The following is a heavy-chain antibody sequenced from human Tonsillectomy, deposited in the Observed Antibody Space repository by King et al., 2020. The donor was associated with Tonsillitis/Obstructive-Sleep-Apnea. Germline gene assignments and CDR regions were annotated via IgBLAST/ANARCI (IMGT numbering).Heavy chain of an antibody. Sequence: TLKESGPTLVKPTQTLTLTCTFSGFSLSTSGVGVGWIRKPPGKALEWLALIYWDDDKRYSPSLKSRLTITKDTSKNQVVLTMTNMDPVDTATYYCAHRPGTTVTTVFDYWGQGTLVTVSS. V-gene: IGHV2-5*02. CDR1: GFSLSTSGVG. CDR3: AHRPGTTVTTVFDY. J-gene: IGHJ4*02. D-gene: IGHD4-17*01. CDR2: IYWDDDK.